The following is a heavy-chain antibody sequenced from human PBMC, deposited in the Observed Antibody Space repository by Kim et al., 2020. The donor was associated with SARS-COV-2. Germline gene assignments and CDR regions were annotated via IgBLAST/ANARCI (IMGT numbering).Heavy chain of an antibody. CDR2: ISYDGSNK. J-gene: IGHJ6*02. CDR1: GFTFSSYA. Sequence: GGSLRLSCAASGFTFSSYAMHWVRQAPGKGLEWVAVISYDGSNKYYADSVKGRFTISRDNSKNTLYLQMNSLRAEDTAVYYCARDRGSSSWYSFDYYYYGMDVWGQGTTVTVSS. V-gene: IGHV3-30*04. CDR3: ARDRGSSSWYSFDYYYYGMDV. D-gene: IGHD6-13*01.